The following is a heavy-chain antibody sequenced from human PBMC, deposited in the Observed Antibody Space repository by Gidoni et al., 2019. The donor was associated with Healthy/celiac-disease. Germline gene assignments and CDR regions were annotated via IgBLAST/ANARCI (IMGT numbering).Heavy chain of an antibody. CDR1: GGSISSSSYY. J-gene: IGHJ4*02. V-gene: IGHV4-39*01. D-gene: IGHD2-15*01. Sequence: QLQLQESGPGLVKPSETLSLTCTVSGGSISSSSYYWGWIRQPPGKGLEWIGSIYYSGSTYYNPSLKSRVTISVDTSKNQFSLKLSSVTAADTAVYYCATRIIYCSGGSCYPGDFDYWGQGTLVTVSS. CDR3: ATRIIYCSGGSCYPGDFDY. CDR2: IYYSGST.